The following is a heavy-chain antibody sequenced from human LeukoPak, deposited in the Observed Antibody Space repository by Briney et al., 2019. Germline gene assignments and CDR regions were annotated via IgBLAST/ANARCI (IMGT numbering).Heavy chain of an antibody. J-gene: IGHJ5*02. CDR1: GGTFSSHA. CDR3: ARHTQYYDFWSGYLGYNWFDP. Sequence: ASVKVSCKASGGTFSSHAISWVRQAPGQGLEWMGGIIPIFGTANYAQKFQGRVTITTDESTSTAYMELSSLRSEDTAVYYCARHTQYYDFWSGYLGYNWFDPWGQGTLVTVSS. CDR2: IIPIFGTA. D-gene: IGHD3-3*01. V-gene: IGHV1-69*05.